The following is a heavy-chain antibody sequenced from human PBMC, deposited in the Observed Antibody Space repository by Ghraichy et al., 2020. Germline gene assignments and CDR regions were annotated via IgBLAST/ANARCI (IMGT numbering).Heavy chain of an antibody. Sequence: PETLSLTCAVYGGSFSGYHWSWIRQAPGKGLEWIGEINHSGSTKYNPSLKSRVTISVDTSKNQFSLKLSSVTAADTAVYYCARSIAPHITIFEIVIARREYFDYWGQGTLVTVSS. CDR1: GGSFSGYH. J-gene: IGHJ4*02. CDR3: ARSIAPHITIFEIVIARREYFDY. D-gene: IGHD3-3*01. V-gene: IGHV4-34*01. CDR2: INHSGST.